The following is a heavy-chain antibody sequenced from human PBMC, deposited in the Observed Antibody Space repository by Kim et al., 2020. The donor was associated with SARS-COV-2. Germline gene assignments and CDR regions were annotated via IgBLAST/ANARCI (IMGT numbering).Heavy chain of an antibody. J-gene: IGHJ4*02. Sequence: VKGRFTFSRDNSKNTLYVQMNSLRTEDTAVYYCAKAEGSYSGSYYSPFDYWGQGTLVTVSS. D-gene: IGHD1-26*01. V-gene: IGHV3-23*01. CDR3: AKAEGSYSGSYYSPFDY.